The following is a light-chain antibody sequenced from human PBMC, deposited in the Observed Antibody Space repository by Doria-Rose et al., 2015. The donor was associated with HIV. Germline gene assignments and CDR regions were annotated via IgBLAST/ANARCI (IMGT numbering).Light chain of an antibody. CDR3: HQYGTSWT. Sequence: TQSPGTLSLSPGERATLSCRASKSFSSTYLAWYQQKPGQAPSLLIYDGSTRATGIPDRFSASESGTDFTLTVNRLEPEDFALYYCHQYGTSWTFGQGTKVEI. J-gene: IGKJ1*01. V-gene: IGKV3-20*01. CDR1: KSFSSTY. CDR2: DGS.